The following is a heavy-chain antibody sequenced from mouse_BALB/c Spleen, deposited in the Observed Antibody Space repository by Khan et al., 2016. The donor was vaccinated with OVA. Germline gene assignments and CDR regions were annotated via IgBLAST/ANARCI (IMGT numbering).Heavy chain of an antibody. V-gene: IGHV1-4*01. CDR1: GYTFTSYT. CDR2: INPSNGYT. Sequence: QVQLKQSGAELARPGASLKMSCKASGYTFTSYTIRWLKLGPGRVLEWIGSINPSNGYTNYNQKFKDKATLTADKSSNTAYMQLSSLTSDDSAVYNCVRDGAYHRNDGWFAYWGQGTLVTVSA. D-gene: IGHD2-14*01. CDR3: VRDGAYHRNDGWFAY. J-gene: IGHJ3*01.